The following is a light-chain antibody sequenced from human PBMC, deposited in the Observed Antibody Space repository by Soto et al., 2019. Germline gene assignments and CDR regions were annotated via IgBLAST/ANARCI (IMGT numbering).Light chain of an antibody. CDR3: QSYDSSLSGWV. Sequence: QSVLTQPPSLSGAPGQRVTISCTGSSSNIGAGYDVHWYQQFPGTAPKFLIYGNSNRPSGVPDRFSGSKSGTSASLTITGLQAADEADYYCQSYDSSLSGWVFGGGTKLTVL. CDR1: SSNIGAGYD. J-gene: IGLJ3*02. V-gene: IGLV1-40*01. CDR2: GNS.